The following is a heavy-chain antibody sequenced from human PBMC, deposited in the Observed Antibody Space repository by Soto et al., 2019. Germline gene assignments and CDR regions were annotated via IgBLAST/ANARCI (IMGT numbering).Heavy chain of an antibody. Sequence: KSSETLSLTCTVSGGSISSGGYYWSWIRQHPGKGLEWIGYIYYSGSTYYNPSLKSRVTISVDTSKNQFSLKLSSVTAADTAVYYCPRDRAGVAADVWGHGTTVTVYS. D-gene: IGHD3-3*01. CDR2: IYYSGST. CDR1: GGSISSGGYY. V-gene: IGHV4-31*03. J-gene: IGHJ6*02. CDR3: PRDRAGVAADV.